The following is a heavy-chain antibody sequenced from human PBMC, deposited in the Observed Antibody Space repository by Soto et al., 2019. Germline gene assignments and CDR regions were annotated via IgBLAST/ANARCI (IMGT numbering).Heavy chain of an antibody. CDR2: ISGSGGST. J-gene: IGHJ3*02. CDR3: AKFPLVLRFLEFPPYDAFDI. CDR1: GFTFSSYA. D-gene: IGHD3-3*01. V-gene: IGHV3-23*01. Sequence: GGSLRLSCAASGFTFSSYAMSWVRQAPGKGLEWVSAISGSGGSTYYADSVKGRFTISRDNSKNTVYLQMKSLRAEDTAVYYCAKFPLVLRFLEFPPYDAFDIWGQGTMVTVSS.